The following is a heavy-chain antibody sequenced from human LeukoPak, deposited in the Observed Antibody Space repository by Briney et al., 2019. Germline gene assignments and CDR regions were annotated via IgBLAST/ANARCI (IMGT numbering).Heavy chain of an antibody. Sequence: GGSLRLSCAASGFTFSSYAMSWVRQAPGKGLEWVAVISYDGSNKYYADSVKGRFTISRDNSKNTLYLQMNSLRAEDTAVYYCATLIIVATTTQDYWGQGTLVTVSS. CDR1: GFTFSSYA. D-gene: IGHD5-12*01. CDR2: ISYDGSNK. CDR3: ATLIIVATTTQDY. J-gene: IGHJ4*02. V-gene: IGHV3-30-3*01.